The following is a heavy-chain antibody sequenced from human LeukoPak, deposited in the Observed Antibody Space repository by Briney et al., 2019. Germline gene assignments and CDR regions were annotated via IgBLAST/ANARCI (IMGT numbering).Heavy chain of an antibody. CDR1: GGTFSSYA. Sequence: GSSVKLSCKASGGTFSSYALSWVRQAPGQGLEWMGRIIHIFGTANYAHMFQARVTTTTHECTSTAYMELSSLRSEDTGVYYCASIAVAGTLGWGQGTLVTVSS. D-gene: IGHD6-19*01. V-gene: IGHV1-69*05. CDR3: ASIAVAGTLG. CDR2: IIHIFGTA. J-gene: IGHJ4*02.